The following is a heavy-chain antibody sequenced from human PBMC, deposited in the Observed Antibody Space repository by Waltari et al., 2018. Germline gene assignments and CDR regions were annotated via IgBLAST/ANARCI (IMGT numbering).Heavy chain of an antibody. D-gene: IGHD4-17*01. J-gene: IGHJ4*02. V-gene: IGHV4-38-2*01. CDR2: IYHSGST. Sequence: QVQLQESGPGLVKPSETLSLTCAVSGYSISSGYYWGWIRQPPGKGLEWIGSIYHSGSTYYNPSLKSRVTISVDTSKNQFSLKLSSVTAADTAVYYCASFGVTTLGSFDYWGQGTLVTVSS. CDR3: ASFGVTTLGSFDY. CDR1: GYSISSGYY.